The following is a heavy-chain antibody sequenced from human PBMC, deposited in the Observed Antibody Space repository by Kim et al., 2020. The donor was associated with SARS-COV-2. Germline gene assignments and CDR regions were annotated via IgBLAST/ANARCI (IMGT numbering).Heavy chain of an antibody. CDR2: IDPSDSYT. CDR1: GYSFTSYW. Sequence: GESLKISCKGSGYSFTSYWISWVRQMPGKGLEWMGRIDPSDSYTNYSPSFQGHVTISADKSISTAYLQWSSLKASDTAMYYCARLVSGVRNYDSSGYYAYWGQGTLVTFSS. CDR3: ARLVSGVRNYDSSGYYAY. J-gene: IGHJ4*02. V-gene: IGHV5-10-1*01. D-gene: IGHD3-22*01.